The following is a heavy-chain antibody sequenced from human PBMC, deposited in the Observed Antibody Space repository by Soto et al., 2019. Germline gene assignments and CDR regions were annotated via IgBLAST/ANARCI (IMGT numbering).Heavy chain of an antibody. Sequence: PVGSLRLSCAASGFTFNNFAMHWVRQAPGKGLEWVAVISYDGGDKYYADSVKGRFTISRDNPKNTLYLQMNGLRAEDTAVYYCARDLSTGAADYYFDYWGQGALVTVSS. CDR3: ARDLSTGAADYYFDY. D-gene: IGHD6-13*01. J-gene: IGHJ4*02. V-gene: IGHV3-30*03. CDR2: ISYDGGDK. CDR1: GFTFNNFA.